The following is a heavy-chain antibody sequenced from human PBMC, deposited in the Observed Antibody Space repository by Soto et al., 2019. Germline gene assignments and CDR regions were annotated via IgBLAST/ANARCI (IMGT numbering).Heavy chain of an antibody. J-gene: IGHJ3*02. CDR1: GFTFSYYW. Sequence: EVQLVESGGGLVQPGESLRLSCAASGFTFSYYWMHWVRQAPGKGLVWVSRIHSDGSSTTYADSVKGRFTISRDNARNTVYLPMNSLRVEDTAVYYCARGDRGAFDIWGPGTVVTVSS. D-gene: IGHD1-26*01. V-gene: IGHV3-74*01. CDR3: ARGDRGAFDI. CDR2: IHSDGSST.